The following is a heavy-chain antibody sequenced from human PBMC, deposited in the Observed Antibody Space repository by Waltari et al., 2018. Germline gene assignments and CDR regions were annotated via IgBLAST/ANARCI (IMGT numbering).Heavy chain of an antibody. V-gene: IGHV3-74*01. Sequence: EEQLVESGGNLVQPGGSLRLSCSASGFIISSYWMYWVRQAPGTGLVWVSSSSNDGVVTGYADSVKGRFTISRDNAKNTLYLQMNSLRPEDTAVYYCGRSMYVWGHGTTVTVSS. CDR3: GRSMYV. J-gene: IGHJ6*02. CDR2: SSNDGVVT. CDR1: GFIISSYW.